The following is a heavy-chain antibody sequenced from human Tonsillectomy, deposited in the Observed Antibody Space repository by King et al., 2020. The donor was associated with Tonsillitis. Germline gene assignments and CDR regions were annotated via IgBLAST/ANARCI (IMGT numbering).Heavy chain of an antibody. Sequence: VQLQQWGAGLLKPSETLSLTCAVYGGSFTDYYWGWIRQPPGKGLEWIGEINHSGSTNYNPSLKSRVTISVDSSKNQFSLRLSSMTAADTAVYYCAREEDRCCSGGSCSTPWYMDVWGKGTTVTVSS. D-gene: IGHD2-15*01. CDR2: INHSGST. CDR3: AREEDRCCSGGSCSTPWYMDV. J-gene: IGHJ6*03. CDR1: GGSFTDYY. V-gene: IGHV4-34*01.